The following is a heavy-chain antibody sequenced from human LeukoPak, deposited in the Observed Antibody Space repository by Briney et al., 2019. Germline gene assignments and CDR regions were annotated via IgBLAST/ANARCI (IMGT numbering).Heavy chain of an antibody. J-gene: IGHJ4*02. CDR1: GYIFTSYY. V-gene: IGHV1-46*01. Sequence: ASVKVSCKASGYIFTSYYMHWVRQVPGQGLEWMGIINPSGVSTSYAQKFQGRVTMTRDTSTSTVYMELSSLTSEDTAVYYCARARDRVGYCSSTSCPPGYWGQGTLVTVSS. CDR2: INPSGVST. CDR3: ARARDRVGYCSSTSCPPGY. D-gene: IGHD2-2*01.